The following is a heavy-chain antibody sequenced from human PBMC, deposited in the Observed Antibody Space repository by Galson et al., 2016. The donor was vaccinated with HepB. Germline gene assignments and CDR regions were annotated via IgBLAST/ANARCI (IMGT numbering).Heavy chain of an antibody. CDR2: IIPPLGRT. J-gene: IGHJ4*02. CDR1: GDTFSSYA. CDR3: ARERRSTSGWDTFDF. Sequence: SVKVSCKASGDTFSSYAFSWVRQARGQGLQWMGRIIPPLGRTTYAQNFQGRVTISADTSTSAAYMELSSLRSGDTAVYYCARERRSTSGWDTFDFWGQGTLVTVSS. V-gene: IGHV1-69*04. D-gene: IGHD6-19*01.